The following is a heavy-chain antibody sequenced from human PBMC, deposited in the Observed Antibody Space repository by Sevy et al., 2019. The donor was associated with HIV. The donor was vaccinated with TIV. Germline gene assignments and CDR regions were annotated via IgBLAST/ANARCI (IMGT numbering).Heavy chain of an antibody. CDR3: ARVGYCSTTSCYTTDYGMDV. V-gene: IGHV4-39*01. D-gene: IGHD2-2*02. J-gene: IGHJ6*02. CDR2: IYYSGST. Sequence: GSLRLSCTVSGGSISSSSYYWGWIRQPPGKGLEWIGSIYYSGSTYYNPSLKSRVTISVDTSKNQFSLMLSSVTAADTAVYYCARVGYCSTTSCYTTDYGMDVWGQGTTVTVSS. CDR1: GGSISSSSYY.